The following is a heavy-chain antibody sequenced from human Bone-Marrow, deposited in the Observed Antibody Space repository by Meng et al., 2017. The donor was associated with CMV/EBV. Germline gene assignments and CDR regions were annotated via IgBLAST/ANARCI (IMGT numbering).Heavy chain of an antibody. D-gene: IGHD1-26*01. CDR2: IIPILGIA. J-gene: IGHJ4*02. Sequence: SVKVSCKASGGTFSSYAISWVRQAPGQGLEWMGGIIPILGIANYAQKFQGRVTITADKSTSTAYMELSSLRSEDTAVYYCAREGPSGSYSQDYWGQGTLVTVSS. CDR3: AREGPSGSYSQDY. V-gene: IGHV1-69*10. CDR1: GGTFSSYA.